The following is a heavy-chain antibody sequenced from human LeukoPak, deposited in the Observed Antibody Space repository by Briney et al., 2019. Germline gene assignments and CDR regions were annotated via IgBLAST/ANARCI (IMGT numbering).Heavy chain of an antibody. V-gene: IGHV3-23*01. CDR1: GFIFSHHG. CDR2: IRADAVTT. D-gene: IGHD5-24*01. CDR3: VKDDGWVQYAN. J-gene: IGHJ4*02. Sequence: GGSLRLSCATSGFIFSHHGMNWVRQAPGKGLEWVSGIRADAVTTYYADSVKGRFIISRDNSKNTVYLQMNSLGAEDAAVYYCVKDDGWVQYANWGQGTLVTVSS.